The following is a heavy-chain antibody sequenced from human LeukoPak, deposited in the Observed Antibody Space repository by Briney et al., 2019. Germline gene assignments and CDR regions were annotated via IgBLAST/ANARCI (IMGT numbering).Heavy chain of an antibody. Sequence: GGSLRLSCAASGFTSSTYWMSWVRQAPGKGLEWVANIKPDGSEKNYVDSVKGRFSISRDNAKNSLHLQMNSLRAEDTAVYYCARSLWPEDYWGQGTLVTVSS. CDR3: ARSLWPEDY. CDR1: GFTSSTYW. V-gene: IGHV3-7*01. J-gene: IGHJ4*02. D-gene: IGHD3-10*01. CDR2: IKPDGSEK.